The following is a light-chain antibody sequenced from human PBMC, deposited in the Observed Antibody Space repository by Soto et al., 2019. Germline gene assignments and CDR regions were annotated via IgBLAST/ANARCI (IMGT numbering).Light chain of an antibody. J-gene: IGKJ1*01. V-gene: IGKV3-20*01. CDR2: GAS. CDR1: QSVDSKD. Sequence: IVLTQSPGTLSLSPGERATLSCRASQSVDSKDLAWYQQKPGQAPRILIFGASNRATGIPDRFSGSGSGTDFTLTISRLEPGDFAVYYCQQYGYSSWTFGQGTKVEIK. CDR3: QQYGYSSWT.